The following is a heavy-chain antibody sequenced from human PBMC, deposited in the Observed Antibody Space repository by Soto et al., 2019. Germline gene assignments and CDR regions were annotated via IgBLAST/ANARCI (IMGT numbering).Heavy chain of an antibody. CDR3: AREMTTVTNYYYGMDV. Sequence: SETLSLTCSVSGASISSGDNSWSWIRQPPGKGLEWIGYIYHSGRTSYNPSLESRVTISVDRSKNQFSLKLTSVTAADTAVYYCAREMTTVTNYYYGMDVWGQGTTVTVSS. J-gene: IGHJ6*02. V-gene: IGHV4-30-2*01. D-gene: IGHD4-17*01. CDR2: IYHSGRT. CDR1: GASISSGDNS.